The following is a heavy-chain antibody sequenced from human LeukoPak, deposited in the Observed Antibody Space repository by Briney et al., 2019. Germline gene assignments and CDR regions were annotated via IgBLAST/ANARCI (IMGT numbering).Heavy chain of an antibody. D-gene: IGHD2-2*01. J-gene: IGHJ4*02. CDR2: INAGNGNT. CDR3: ARDLPGDIVVLPAAVSFYY. Sequence: ASVKVSCKASGYTFTSYAMHWVRQAPGQRLEWMGWINAGNGNTKYSQKFQGRVTITRDTSASTAYMELSSLRSEDTAVYYCARDLPGDIVVLPAAVSFYYWGQGTLVTVSS. CDR1: GYTFTSYA. V-gene: IGHV1-3*01.